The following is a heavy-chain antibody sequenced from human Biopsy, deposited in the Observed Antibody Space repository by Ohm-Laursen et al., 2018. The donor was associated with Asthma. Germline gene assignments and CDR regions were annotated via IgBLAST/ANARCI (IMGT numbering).Heavy chain of an antibody. CDR3: AKSADYYDSTDYLDF. CDR2: ISWNSGNI. V-gene: IGHV3-9*01. Sequence: SLRLSCAASGFSFDDCAMHWVRQASGKGLEWVSSISWNSGNIDYADSVKGRFTISRDNAKNSLYLQMQSLRPEDTAFYYCAKSADYYDSTDYLDFWGRGTLVTVSS. J-gene: IGHJ4*01. D-gene: IGHD3-22*01. CDR1: GFSFDDCA.